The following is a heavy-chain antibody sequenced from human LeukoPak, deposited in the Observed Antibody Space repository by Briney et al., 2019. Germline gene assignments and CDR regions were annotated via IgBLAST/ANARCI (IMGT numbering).Heavy chain of an antibody. D-gene: IGHD1-26*01. CDR1: GFTFSSYS. J-gene: IGHJ6*03. V-gene: IGHV3-21*01. Sequence: AGSLRLSCAASGFTFSSYSMNWVRRAPGKGLEWVSSISSSSSYIYYADSVKGRFTISRDNAENSLYLQMNSLRAEDTAVYYCARDPYSGTYGDAYYYYMDVWGKGTTVTISS. CDR3: ARDPYSGTYGDAYYYYMDV. CDR2: ISSSSSYI.